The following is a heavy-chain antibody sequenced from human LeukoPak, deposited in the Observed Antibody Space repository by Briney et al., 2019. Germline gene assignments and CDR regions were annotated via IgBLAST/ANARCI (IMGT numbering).Heavy chain of an antibody. J-gene: IGHJ4*02. CDR3: ARNQGGVGY. D-gene: IGHD3-16*01. V-gene: IGHV3-48*01. CDR1: GITFSSYS. CDR2: ISSFSGTI. Sequence: GGSLRLSCVASGITFSSYSMNWVRQAPGKGLEWVSYISSFSGTINYADSVKGRFTISRDNAKNSLYLQMNSLRAEDPAVYSWARNQGGVGYWGQGTLVTVSS.